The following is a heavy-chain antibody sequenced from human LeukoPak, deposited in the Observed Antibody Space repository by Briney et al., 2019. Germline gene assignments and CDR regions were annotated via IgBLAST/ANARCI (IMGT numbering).Heavy chain of an antibody. Sequence: GGSLRLSCAASGFTFSSYGMHWVRQAPGKGLEWVAVIWYDGSNKYYADSVKGRFTISRDNSKNTLYLQMNSLRAEDTAVYYCARSIRLTTVVTTYYYYGMDVWGQGTTVTVSS. CDR3: ARSIRLTTVVTTYYYYGMDV. D-gene: IGHD4-23*01. V-gene: IGHV3-33*01. CDR1: GFTFSSYG. J-gene: IGHJ6*02. CDR2: IWYDGSNK.